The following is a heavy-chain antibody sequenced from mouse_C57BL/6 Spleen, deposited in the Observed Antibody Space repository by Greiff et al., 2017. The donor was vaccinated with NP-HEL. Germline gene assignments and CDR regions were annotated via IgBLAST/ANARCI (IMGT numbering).Heavy chain of an antibody. V-gene: IGHV1-69*01. J-gene: IGHJ1*03. CDR3: ASSSYVPSYWYFDV. D-gene: IGHD1-1*01. CDR1: GYTFTSYW. Sequence: QVQLQQPGAELVMPGASVKLSCKASGYTFTSYWMHWVKQRPGQGLEWIGELDPSDSYTNYNQKFKGKSTLTVDKSSSTAYMQLSSLTSEDSVVYYCASSSYVPSYWYFDVWGTGTTVTVSS. CDR2: LDPSDSYT.